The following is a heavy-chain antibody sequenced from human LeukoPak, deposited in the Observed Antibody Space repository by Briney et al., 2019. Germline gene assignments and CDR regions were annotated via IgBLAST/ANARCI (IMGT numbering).Heavy chain of an antibody. J-gene: IGHJ4*02. V-gene: IGHV3-48*03. CDR2: IPSSGSTI. D-gene: IGHD6-13*01. CDR1: GLTFSSYA. CDR3: ATHSSSRIY. Sequence: GGSLRLSCVASGLTFSSYAMNWVRQAPGKGLEWVSYIPSSGSTIYYADSMKGRFTVSRDNARKSLYLQMNSLRAEDTAVYYCATHSSSRIYWGQGTLVTVSS.